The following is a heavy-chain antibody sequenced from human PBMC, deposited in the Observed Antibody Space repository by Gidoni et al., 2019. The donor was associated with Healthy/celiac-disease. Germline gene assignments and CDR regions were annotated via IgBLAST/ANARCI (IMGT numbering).Heavy chain of an antibody. CDR1: GYSFTSYW. Sequence: EVQLVQSGAEVKKPGESQKISCKGSGYSFTSYWIGWVRQMPGQGLDWMWIIYPGDSDTRYSPSFQGQVTISADKSISTAYLQWSSLKASETAMYYCARQQGYCSGGSCPDAFDIWGQGTMVTVSS. CDR3: ARQQGYCSGGSCPDAFDI. D-gene: IGHD2-15*01. J-gene: IGHJ3*02. CDR2: IYPGDSDT. V-gene: IGHV5-51*01.